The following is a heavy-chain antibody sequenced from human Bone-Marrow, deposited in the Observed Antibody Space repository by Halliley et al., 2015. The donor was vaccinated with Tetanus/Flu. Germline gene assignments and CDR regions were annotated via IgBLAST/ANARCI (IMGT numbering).Heavy chain of an antibody. V-gene: IGHV3-9*01. CDR2: ISWNSGSL. D-gene: IGHD3-3*01. J-gene: IGHJ4*02. CDR1: GFTFDDYA. Sequence: SLRLSCAASGFTFDDYAMHWVRQAPGKGLEWVSGISWNSGSLDYADSVKGRFSISRDNAKNSLYLQMSSLRTEDTAFYYCAKNKGYDFWSGSDYWGQGTLVTVSS. CDR3: AKNKGYDFWSGSDY.